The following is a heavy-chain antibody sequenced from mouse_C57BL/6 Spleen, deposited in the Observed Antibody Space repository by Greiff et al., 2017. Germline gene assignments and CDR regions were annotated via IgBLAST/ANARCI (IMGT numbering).Heavy chain of an antibody. CDR2: IWWDDDK. J-gene: IGHJ4*01. V-gene: IGHV8-8*01. Sequence: QVTLKECGPGILQPSQTLSLTCSFSGFSLSTFGMGVGWIRQPSGKGLEWLAHIWWDDDKYYNPALKSRLTISKDTSKNQVFLKIANVDTADTATYYCARSFTTVVAPYAMDYWGQGTSVTVSS. CDR1: GFSLSTFGMG. CDR3: ARSFTTVVAPYAMDY. D-gene: IGHD1-1*01.